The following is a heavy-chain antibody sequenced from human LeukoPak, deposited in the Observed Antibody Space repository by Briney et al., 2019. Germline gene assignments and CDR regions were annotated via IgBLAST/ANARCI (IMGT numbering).Heavy chain of an antibody. D-gene: IGHD6-13*01. Sequence: GESLKISCKGSGYSFTNYWIGWVRQMPGKGLEWMGIIWPGDSETRYSPSFQGQVTISADKSISTAYLQWNSLKASDTAMYYCARGDSSSWYGYWGQGTLVTVSS. V-gene: IGHV5-51*01. CDR1: GYSFTNYW. CDR3: ARGDSSSWYGY. J-gene: IGHJ4*02. CDR2: IWPGDSET.